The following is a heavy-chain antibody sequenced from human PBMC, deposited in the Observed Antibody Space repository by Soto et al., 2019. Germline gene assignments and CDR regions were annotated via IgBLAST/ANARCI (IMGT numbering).Heavy chain of an antibody. CDR2: ISPYTGNT. D-gene: IGHD3-16*02. J-gene: IGHJ6*02. CDR3: AIVHLSVPPTPQDV. Sequence: QVQLEQSGDEVKKPGASVKVSCKASGYIFVNYGIAWVRQAPGQGLEWLGWISPYTGNTYYATKVQGRVTLTKATSTSTAFMDLGSLTSAATPLYYFAIVHLSVPPTPQDVWGQGTTVTVSS. V-gene: IGHV1-18*01. CDR1: GYIFVNYG.